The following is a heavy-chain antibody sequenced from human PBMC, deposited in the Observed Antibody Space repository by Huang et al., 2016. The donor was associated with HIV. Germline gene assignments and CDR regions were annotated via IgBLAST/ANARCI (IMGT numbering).Heavy chain of an antibody. D-gene: IGHD6-19*01. CDR3: STVGGGIDYIGYTSAYYATGGY. CDR2: SGSKGHGGTT. V-gene: IGHV3-49*01. CDR1: GFTFGAYG. J-gene: IGHJ4*02. Sequence: EVQLVESGGTLIQPGRSLRLSCTASGFTFGAYGMSWFRQAPGKVWEGVGFSGSKGHGGTTEEAASVKGRFIVSRDGSKNIAYLRMSSLKTEDTAVYYCSTVGGGIDYIGYTSAYYATGGYWGQGTLVTVSS.